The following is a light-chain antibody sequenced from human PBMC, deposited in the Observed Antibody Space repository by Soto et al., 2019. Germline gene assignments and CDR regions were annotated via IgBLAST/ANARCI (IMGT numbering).Light chain of an antibody. J-gene: IGKJ1*01. CDR1: QTISSW. CDR2: KAS. V-gene: IGKV1-5*03. CDR3: LQDINYPWT. Sequence: DIQMTQSPSTLSGSVGDRFIISFLASQTISSWLAWYQQKPGKAPKLLIYKASTLKSGVPSRFSGSGSGTDFTLAISSLQPEDSATYYCLQDINYPWTFGQGTKVDI.